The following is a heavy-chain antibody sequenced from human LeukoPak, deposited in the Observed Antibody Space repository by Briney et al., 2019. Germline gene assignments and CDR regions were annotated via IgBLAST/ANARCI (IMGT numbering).Heavy chain of an antibody. CDR2: ISYDGSNK. D-gene: IGHD3-10*01. Sequence: GSLRLSCAASGFTFSSYAMHWVRQAPGKGLEWVAVISYDGSNKYYADSVKGRFTISRDNSKNTLYLQMNSLRAEDTAVYYCARSRGSYYYYYYMDVWGKGTTVTVSS. V-gene: IGHV3-30*01. J-gene: IGHJ6*03. CDR1: GFTFSSYA. CDR3: ARSRGSYYYYYYMDV.